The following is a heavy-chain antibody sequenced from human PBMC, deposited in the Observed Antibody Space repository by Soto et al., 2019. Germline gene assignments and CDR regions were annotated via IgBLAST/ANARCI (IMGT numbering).Heavy chain of an antibody. V-gene: IGHV3-30*18. D-gene: IGHD6-19*01. CDR3: AKDVYSSDYYYGMDV. J-gene: IGHJ6*02. CDR1: GFTFSSYV. CDR2: ISYDGSNK. Sequence: GGSLRLSCAASGFTFSSYVMHWVRQAPGKGLEWVAVISYDGSNKYYADSVKGRFTISRDNSKNTLYLQMNSLRAEDTAVYYCAKDVYSSDYYYGMDVWGQGTTVTVSS.